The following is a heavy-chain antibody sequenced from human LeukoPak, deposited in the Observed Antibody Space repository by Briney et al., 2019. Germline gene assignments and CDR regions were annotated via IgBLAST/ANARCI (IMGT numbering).Heavy chain of an antibody. D-gene: IGHD1-26*01. J-gene: IGHJ4*02. CDR3: ASSGSYRFDY. V-gene: IGHV3-48*02. Sequence: GGSLRLSCAASGFSFSTYSMIWVRQAPGKGLEWVSHITASGTAMFYADSVKGRFTISRDNAKNSLYLQMNSLRDEDTAVYYCASSGSYRFDYWGQGTLVTVSS. CDR2: ITASGTAM. CDR1: GFSFSTYS.